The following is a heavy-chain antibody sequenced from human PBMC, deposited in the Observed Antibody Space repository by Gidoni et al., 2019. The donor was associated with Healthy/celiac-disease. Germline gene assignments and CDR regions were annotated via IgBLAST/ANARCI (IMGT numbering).Heavy chain of an antibody. CDR2: IIPILGIA. Sequence: QVQLVQSGAEVKKPGSSVKVSCKASGGTFSSYAISWVRQAPGQGLEWMGRIIPILGIANYAQKFQGRVTITADKSTSTAYMELSSLRSEDTAVYYCARSRWDYVWGSYRYTGNWFDPWGQGTLVTVSS. CDR3: ARSRWDYVWGSYRYTGNWFDP. CDR1: GGTFSSYA. D-gene: IGHD3-16*02. V-gene: IGHV1-69*04. J-gene: IGHJ5*02.